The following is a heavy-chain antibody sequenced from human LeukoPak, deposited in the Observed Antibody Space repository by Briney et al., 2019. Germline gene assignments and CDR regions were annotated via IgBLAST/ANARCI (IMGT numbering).Heavy chain of an antibody. CDR1: GGSISSGDYY. CDR2: IYYSGST. J-gene: IGHJ4*02. D-gene: IGHD3-22*01. CDR3: ARRAYYDSSGAHGGFDY. Sequence: PSQTLSLTCTVSGGSISSGDYYWSWIRQPPGKGLEWIGYIYYSGSTYYNLSLKSRVTISVDTSKNQFSLKLSSVTAADTAVYYCARRAYYDSSGAHGGFDYWGQGTLVTVSS. V-gene: IGHV4-30-4*01.